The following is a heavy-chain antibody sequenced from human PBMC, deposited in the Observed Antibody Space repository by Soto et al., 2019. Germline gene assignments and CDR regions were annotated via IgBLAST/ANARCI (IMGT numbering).Heavy chain of an antibody. CDR2: ISYDGSNK. D-gene: IGHD2-15*01. V-gene: IGHV3-30-3*01. J-gene: IGHJ6*02. CDR3: ARDVRDIVVVVAAMSGYGMDV. Sequence: GGSLRLSCAASGFTFSSYAMHWVRQAPGKGLEWVAVISYDGSNKYYADSVKGRFTISRDNSKNTLYLQMNSLRAEDTAVYYCARDVRDIVVVVAAMSGYGMDVWGQGTTVTVSS. CDR1: GFTFSSYA.